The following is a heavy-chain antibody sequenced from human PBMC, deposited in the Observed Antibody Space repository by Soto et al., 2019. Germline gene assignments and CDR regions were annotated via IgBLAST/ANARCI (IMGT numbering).Heavy chain of an antibody. CDR2: VYYSGGA. CDR3: HRDGHGRMATNPYYYYGMNV. D-gene: IGHD2-8*01. Sequence: PSETLSLTWTVAGGSISGYYWSWIRQPPGKGLEWIGNVYYSGGAKYNPSVKRRGSISGDTSKNQFSLNLRSGTGADRAGDYGHRDGHGRMATNPYYYYGMNVWGPGITVTVSS. V-gene: IGHV4-59*01. CDR1: GGSISGYY. J-gene: IGHJ6*02.